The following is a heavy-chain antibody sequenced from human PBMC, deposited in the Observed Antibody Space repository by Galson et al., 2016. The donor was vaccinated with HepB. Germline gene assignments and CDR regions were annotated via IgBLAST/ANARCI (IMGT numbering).Heavy chain of an antibody. V-gene: IGHV4-34*01. CDR1: GGSFSNHY. CDR3: ASLHYNFWRGYYLANGGYFHNGLDV. D-gene: IGHD3-3*01. J-gene: IGHJ6*02. Sequence: SETLSLTCAVSGGSFSNHYWTWIRQPPGKGLQWIGDINHSGDTNYNPSLKSRVTISTDASKNQFSLEVTSATAADTAVYYCASLHYNFWRGYYLANGGYFHNGLDVWGQGTTVTVSS. CDR2: INHSGDT.